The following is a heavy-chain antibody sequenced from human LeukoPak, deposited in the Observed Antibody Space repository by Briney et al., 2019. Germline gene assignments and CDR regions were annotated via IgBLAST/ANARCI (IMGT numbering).Heavy chain of an antibody. V-gene: IGHV3-66*01. CDR3: AILITFGGVDY. Sequence: PGGSLRLSYAASGFTVSSNYMSWVRQAPGKGLEWVSVIYSGGSTYYADSVKGRFTISRDNSKNTLYLQMNSLRAEDTAVYYCAILITFGGVDYWGQGTLVTVSS. CDR2: IYSGGST. CDR1: GFTVSSNY. D-gene: IGHD3-16*01. J-gene: IGHJ4*02.